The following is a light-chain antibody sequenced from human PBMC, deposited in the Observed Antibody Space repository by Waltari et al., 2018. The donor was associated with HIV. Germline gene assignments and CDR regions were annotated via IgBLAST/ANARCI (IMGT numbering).Light chain of an antibody. J-gene: IGKJ4*01. Sequence: VSRQSPGTLSLSRGEIATLSCSASQSVSSSYLAWYQQKPGQAPRLLIYCASSMTTGIPDRFSGNGSVSDFSVHVSILEPEDFAVYYCQQYRGSPRTCGRRTKVDIK. CDR3: QQYRGSPRT. CDR1: QSVSSSY. V-gene: IGKV3-20*01. CDR2: CAS.